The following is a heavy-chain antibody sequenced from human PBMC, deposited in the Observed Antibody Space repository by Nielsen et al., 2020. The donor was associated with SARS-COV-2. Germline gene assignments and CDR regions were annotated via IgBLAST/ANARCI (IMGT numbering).Heavy chain of an antibody. J-gene: IGHJ5*02. CDR1: GYTFITYG. CDR2: ISSYSGDT. V-gene: IGHV1-18*01. D-gene: IGHD4-17*01. Sequence: ASVKVSCKPSGYTFITYGINWVRQAPGQGLEWMGWISSYSGDTNYAQNLQGRVTMTTDTSTSTAYMELRSLRSDDTAVYYCARGDYGDYHWFDPWGQGTLVTVSS. CDR3: ARGDYGDYHWFDP.